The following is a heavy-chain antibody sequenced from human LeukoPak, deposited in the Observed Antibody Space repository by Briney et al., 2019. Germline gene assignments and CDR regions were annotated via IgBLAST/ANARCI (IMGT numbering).Heavy chain of an antibody. CDR3: ARVAGSIDY. Sequence: ASVKVSCKHSGYTFTTYDINWVRQATAQGREWTGLMNPNSGYTGYAQKFQGRVTITRDTSISTAYMELSSLRSEDTAVYYCARVAGSIDYWGQGTLVTVSS. CDR2: MNPNSGYT. V-gene: IGHV1-8*03. D-gene: IGHD6-19*01. J-gene: IGHJ4*02. CDR1: GYTFTTYD.